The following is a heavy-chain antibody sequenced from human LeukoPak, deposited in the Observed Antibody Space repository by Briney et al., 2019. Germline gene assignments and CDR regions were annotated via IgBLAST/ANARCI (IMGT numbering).Heavy chain of an antibody. D-gene: IGHD3-10*01. CDR3: ARDRVYGSGSYYKSGINWFDP. Sequence: PSETLSLTCTVSGGSISSSSYYWGWIRQPPGKGLEWIGSIYYSGSTYYNPSLKSRVTISVDTSKNQFSLKLSSVTAADTAVYYCARDRVYGSGSYYKSGINWFDPWGQGTLVTVSS. CDR2: IYYSGST. J-gene: IGHJ5*02. CDR1: GGSISSSSYY. V-gene: IGHV4-39*02.